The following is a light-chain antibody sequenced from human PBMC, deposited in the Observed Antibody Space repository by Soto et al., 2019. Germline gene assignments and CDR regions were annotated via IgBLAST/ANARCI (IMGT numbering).Light chain of an antibody. J-gene: IGLJ1*01. CDR3: SSYSISTAYL. CDR2: EVS. Sequence: QSVLTQPASVSGSPGQSITISCTGTSSDVGGYDYVSWYQLHPGKAPKLMVFEVSNRPSGVSYRFSGSKSGNTASLTFSGLQAEDEADYFCSSYSISTAYLFGTGTKLTVL. CDR1: SSDVGGYDY. V-gene: IGLV2-14*01.